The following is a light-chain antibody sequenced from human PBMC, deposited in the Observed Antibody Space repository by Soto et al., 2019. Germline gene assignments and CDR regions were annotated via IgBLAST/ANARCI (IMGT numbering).Light chain of an antibody. CDR1: LPISHS. CDR3: QKYNSAPLT. V-gene: IGKV1-27*01. J-gene: IGKJ4*01. Sequence: QSPSSLAAAVGDRITIAFRASLPISHSLASYQQKPGKIPNLLIYAASTLQAGVPSRLSGSGSGTDFTLTISSLQPEDVAAYYCQKYNSAPLTFGRGNKVDNK. CDR2: AAS.